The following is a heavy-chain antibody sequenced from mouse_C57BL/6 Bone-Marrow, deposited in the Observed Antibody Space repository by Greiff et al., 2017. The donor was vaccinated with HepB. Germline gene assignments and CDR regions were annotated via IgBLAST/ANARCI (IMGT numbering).Heavy chain of an antibody. J-gene: IGHJ2*01. CDR2: IYPGGGYT. CDR3: ASARPTGYFDY. V-gene: IGHV1-63*01. Sequence: QVQLQQSGAELVRPGTSVKMSCKASGYTFTNYWIGWAKQRPGHGLEWIGDIYPGGGYTNYNEKFKGKATLTADKSSSTADMQFSSLTSEDSAIYDCASARPTGYFDYWGQGTTLTVSS. CDR1: GYTFTNYW.